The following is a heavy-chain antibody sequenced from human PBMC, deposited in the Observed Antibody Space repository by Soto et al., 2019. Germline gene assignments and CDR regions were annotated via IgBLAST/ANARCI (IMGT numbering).Heavy chain of an antibody. V-gene: IGHV3-13*01. J-gene: IGHJ4*02. CDR2: IGTAGDT. CDR3: ARGSLSRGGNSGYFDY. D-gene: IGHD2-21*02. Sequence: GGSLRLSCAASGFTFSSYDMHWVRQATGKGLEWVSAIGTAGDTYYPGSVKGRFTISRENAKNSLYLQMNSLRAGDTALYYCARGSLSRGGNSGYFDYWGQGTLVTVSS. CDR1: GFTFSSYD.